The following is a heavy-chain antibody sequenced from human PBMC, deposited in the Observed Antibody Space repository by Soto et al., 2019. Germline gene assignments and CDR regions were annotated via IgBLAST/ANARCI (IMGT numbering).Heavy chain of an antibody. Sequence: QVQLVESGGGVVQPGRSLRLSCAASGFTFSSYGMHWVRQAPGKGLEWVAVIWYDGSNKYYADSVKGRFTISRDNSKNTLYLQMNSLRAEDTAVYYCATLLGYCSGGSCPNDYYYSYGMDVWGQGTTVTVSS. J-gene: IGHJ6*02. D-gene: IGHD2-15*01. CDR3: ATLLGYCSGGSCPNDYYYSYGMDV. CDR2: IWYDGSNK. CDR1: GFTFSSYG. V-gene: IGHV3-33*01.